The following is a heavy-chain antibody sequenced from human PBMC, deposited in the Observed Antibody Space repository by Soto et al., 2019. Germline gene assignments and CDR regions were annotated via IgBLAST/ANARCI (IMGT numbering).Heavy chain of an antibody. J-gene: IGHJ4*02. CDR3: ARSVAVPGAHIDY. CDR1: GGSISGSY. V-gene: IGHV4-59*01. Sequence: SETLSLTCSVSGGSISGSYWSWIRQSPGKGLEWLGYVYCTGSTNYSPSLRSRVSISVDTSKNEFSLRLSSVTAADTAVYFCARSVAVPGAHIDYWGQGTQVTV. CDR2: VYCTGST. D-gene: IGHD6-19*01.